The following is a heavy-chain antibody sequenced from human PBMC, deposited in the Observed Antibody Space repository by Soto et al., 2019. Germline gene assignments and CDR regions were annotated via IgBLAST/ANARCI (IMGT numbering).Heavy chain of an antibody. CDR3: ARHDMGYSYAPFDY. CDR2: INHSGST. D-gene: IGHD5-18*01. V-gene: IGHV4-34*01. CDR1: GGSFSGYY. J-gene: IGHJ4*02. Sequence: SETLSLTCAVYGGSFSGYYWSWVRQPPGKGLEWIGEINHSGSTYYNPSLKSRVTVSVDTSKNQFSLKLSSVTAADTAVYYCARHDMGYSYAPFDYWGQGTLVTVS.